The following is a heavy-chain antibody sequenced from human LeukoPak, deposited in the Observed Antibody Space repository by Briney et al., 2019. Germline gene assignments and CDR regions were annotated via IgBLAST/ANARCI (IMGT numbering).Heavy chain of an antibody. D-gene: IGHD3-22*01. CDR1: GFTFSSYG. Sequence: GGSLRLSCAASGFTFSSYGMHWVRQAPGKGLEWVAVIWYDGSNKYYADSVKGRVTISRDNSKNTLYLQLNRLRAEDTAVYYCAKSTHSPYYYDTSGYSILDYWGQETLVTVSS. CDR3: AKSTHSPYYYDTSGYSILDY. CDR2: IWYDGSNK. V-gene: IGHV3-33*06. J-gene: IGHJ4*02.